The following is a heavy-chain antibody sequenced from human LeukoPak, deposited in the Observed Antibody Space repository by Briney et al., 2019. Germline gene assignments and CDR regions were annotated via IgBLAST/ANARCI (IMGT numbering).Heavy chain of an antibody. Sequence: ASVKVSCKASGGTFSSYAISWVRQAPEQGLEWMGGIIPIFGTANYAQKFQGRVTITADESTSTAYMELSSLRSEDTAVYYCARGPAAAGYYYYYYGMDVWGKGTTVTVSS. CDR2: IIPIFGTA. CDR1: GGTFSSYA. CDR3: ARGPAAAGYYYYYYGMDV. D-gene: IGHD6-13*01. J-gene: IGHJ6*04. V-gene: IGHV1-69*13.